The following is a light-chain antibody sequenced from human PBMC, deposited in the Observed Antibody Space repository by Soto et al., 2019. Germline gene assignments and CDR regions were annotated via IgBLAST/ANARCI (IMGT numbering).Light chain of an antibody. V-gene: IGLV6-57*03. CDR3: QSFDTNNYWV. Sequence: NFMLTQPHSVSESPGKTVTISCTRSSGNIASNYVQWYQQRPGSAPSTVIYEDNQRPSGVPDRFSGSIDSSSNSASLTISGLKTEDEADYYCQSFDTNNYWVFGGGTKLPS. J-gene: IGLJ3*02. CDR1: SGNIASNY. CDR2: EDN.